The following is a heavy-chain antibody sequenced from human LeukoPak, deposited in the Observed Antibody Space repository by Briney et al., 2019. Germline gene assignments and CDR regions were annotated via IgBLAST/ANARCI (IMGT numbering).Heavy chain of an antibody. CDR2: IMPVLDTT. J-gene: IGHJ1*01. D-gene: IGHD2-15*01. CDR1: GGTFNSFS. Sequence: ASVKVSCKASGGTFNSFSINWVRLAPGQGLEWMGSIMPVLDTTKYAQKFQGRVTITADESTSTAYMELRGLRSDDTAVYCCADRFCGGGACYSTLAEYLQHWGQGTQVTVSS. CDR3: ADRFCGGGACYSTLAEYLQH. V-gene: IGHV1-69*13.